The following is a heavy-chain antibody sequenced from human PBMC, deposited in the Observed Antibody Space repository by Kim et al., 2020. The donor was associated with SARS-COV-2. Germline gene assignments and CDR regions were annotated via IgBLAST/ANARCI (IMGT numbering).Heavy chain of an antibody. CDR2: IYYSGST. J-gene: IGHJ6*02. V-gene: IGHV4-59*01. Sequence: SETLSLTCTVSGGSISSYYWSWIRQPPGKGLEWIGYIYYSGSTNYNPSLKSRVTISVDTSKNQFSLKLSSVTAADTAVYYCARALGSPRGYSGYDSGRYYYYYGMDVWGQGTTVTVSS. CDR1: GGSISSYY. CDR3: ARALGSPRGYSGYDSGRYYYYYGMDV. D-gene: IGHD5-12*01.